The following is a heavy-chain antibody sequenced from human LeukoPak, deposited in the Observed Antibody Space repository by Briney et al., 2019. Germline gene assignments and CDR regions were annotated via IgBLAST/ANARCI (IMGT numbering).Heavy chain of an antibody. CDR1: GFTFSRYW. J-gene: IGHJ4*02. Sequence: GGSLRLSCAASGFTFSRYWMTWVRQAPGKGLEWVANIKHDGSEKYYVDSVKGRFTISRDNGKNSLYLQMNSLRAEDTAVYYCANPYIVVVPAARQDYWGQGTLVTVSS. CDR3: ANPYIVVVPAARQDY. V-gene: IGHV3-7*03. D-gene: IGHD2-2*01. CDR2: IKHDGSEK.